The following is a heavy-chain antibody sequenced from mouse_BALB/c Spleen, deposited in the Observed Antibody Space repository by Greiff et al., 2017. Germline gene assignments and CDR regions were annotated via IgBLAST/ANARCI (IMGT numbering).Heavy chain of an antibody. Sequence: VQLQESGAELVRPGVSVKISCKGSGYTFTDYAMHWVKQSHAKSLEWIGVISPYNGDASYNQKFKGKATMTVDKSSSTAYMELARLTSEDSAIYCCARVTTATYFDYWGQGTPVTVSS. CDR1: GYTFTDYA. CDR3: ARVTTATYFDY. J-gene: IGHJ2*01. V-gene: IGHV1S137*01. D-gene: IGHD1-2*01. CDR2: ISPYNGDA.